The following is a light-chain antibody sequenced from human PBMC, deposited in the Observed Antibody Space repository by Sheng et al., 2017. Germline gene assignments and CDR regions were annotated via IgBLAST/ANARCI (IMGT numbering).Light chain of an antibody. CDR3: LQHHNYPWT. CDR1: QDIESH. CDR2: ATS. V-gene: IGKV1-6*02. J-gene: IGKJ1*01. Sequence: AIQMTQSPSSLSAGVGDRVTITCRASQDIESHLGWYQQKPGSAPKLLIYATSSLERGVPSRFSGTGSGTDFALTVNGLQPDDFATYYCLQHHNYPWTFGQGTKVEIK.